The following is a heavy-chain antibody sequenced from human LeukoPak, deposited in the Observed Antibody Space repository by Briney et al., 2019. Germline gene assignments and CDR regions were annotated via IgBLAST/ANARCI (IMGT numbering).Heavy chain of an antibody. J-gene: IGHJ4*02. V-gene: IGHV3-30*04. CDR2: ILNDGSNK. CDR1: GFTFSSFT. D-gene: IGHD2-2*02. Sequence: GGSLRLSCAASGFTFSSFTIHWVRQAPGEGLEWVALILNDGSNKYYADSVKGRFTISRDNSKNTLYLQMNSLRAEDTAVYYCAKDVRRAEYCSATTCYTSSFDSWGQGTLVTVSS. CDR3: AKDVRRAEYCSATTCYTSSFDS.